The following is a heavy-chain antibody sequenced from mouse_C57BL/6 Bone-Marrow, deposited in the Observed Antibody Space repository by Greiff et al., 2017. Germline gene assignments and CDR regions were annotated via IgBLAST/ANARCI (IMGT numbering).Heavy chain of an antibody. J-gene: IGHJ1*03. D-gene: IGHD1-1*01. CDR3: TTITTVPEG. CDR1: GFTFKDDY. CDR2: IEPENGDT. V-gene: IGHV14-4*01. Sequence: EVQLQQSGAELVRPGASVKLSCTASGFTFKDDYMHWVKQRPEQGLEWIGWIEPENGDTEYASKFKGKATITADTSSITAYLQLISLTSEDTAVYYSTTITTVPEGWGTGTTGTVSS.